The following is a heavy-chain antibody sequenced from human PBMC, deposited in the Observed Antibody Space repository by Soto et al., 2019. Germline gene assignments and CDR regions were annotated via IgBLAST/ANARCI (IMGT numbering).Heavy chain of an antibody. J-gene: IGHJ5*02. CDR1: GYTFTGYY. D-gene: IGHD3-10*01. V-gene: IGHV1-2*02. CDR2: INPNSGGT. Sequence: ASVKVSCKASGYTFTGYYMHWVRQAPGQGLEWMGWINPNSGGTNYAQKFQGRVTMTRDTSISTAYMELSRLRSDDTAVYYCARSKPIFSIGYWFDPWGQGTRVTVS. CDR3: ARSKPIFSIGYWFDP.